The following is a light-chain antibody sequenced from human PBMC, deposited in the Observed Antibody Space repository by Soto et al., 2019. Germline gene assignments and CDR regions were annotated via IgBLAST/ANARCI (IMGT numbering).Light chain of an antibody. J-gene: IGKJ2*02. V-gene: IGKV1-5*03. Sequence: DIQLPQSPSTLSASVGDRVTITCRASQSISSWLAWYQQKPGKAPKPLNYKTASLESGVPSRFGVSGSWTEFTFTISGLLPDDFATDYCQQYNSYCTFGQGTNLFIK. CDR1: QSISSW. CDR3: QQYNSYCT. CDR2: KTA.